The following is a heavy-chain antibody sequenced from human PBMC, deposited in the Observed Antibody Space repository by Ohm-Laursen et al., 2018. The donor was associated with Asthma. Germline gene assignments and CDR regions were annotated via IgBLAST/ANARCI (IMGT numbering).Heavy chain of an antibody. CDR3: ARGGTMVRGTTYGMDV. V-gene: IGHV4-30-4*01. CDR2: IYYSGST. J-gene: IGHJ6*02. Sequence: SQTLSLTCTVSGGSISSGDYYWSWIRQPPGKGLEWIGYIYYSGSTYYNPSLKSRVTISVDTSKNQFSLKLSSVTAADTAVYYCARGGTMVRGTTYGMDVWGQGTTVTVSS. D-gene: IGHD3-10*01. CDR1: GGSISSGDYY.